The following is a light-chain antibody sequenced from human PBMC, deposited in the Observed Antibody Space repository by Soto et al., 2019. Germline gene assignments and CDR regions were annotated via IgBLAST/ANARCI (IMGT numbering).Light chain of an antibody. CDR2: AAS. Sequence: DIQMTQSPSSLSASVGDRVTITCRASQSIVTYLNWYLQKPGKAPKLLIYAASNLQSGVPSRFSGSGSGTEFTLTISSLQPDDFATYYCQQYNSYRAFGPGTKVE. V-gene: IGKV1-16*01. CDR1: QSIVTY. J-gene: IGKJ1*01. CDR3: QQYNSYRA.